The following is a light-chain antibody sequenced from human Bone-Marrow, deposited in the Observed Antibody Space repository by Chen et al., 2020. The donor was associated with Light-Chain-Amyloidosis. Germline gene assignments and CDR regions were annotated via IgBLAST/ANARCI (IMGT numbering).Light chain of an antibody. J-gene: IGKJ4*01. CDR2: DAS. V-gene: IGKV3-20*01. CDR1: QSVSRSN. Sequence: EIVLTQSPGTLSLSPGASATLSCRASQSVSRSNLAWYQRKPGQAPRLLIFDASNRATGIPDRFRGSGYGTDFTRTISRLEPEDSARYDCQQDGGSAVTFGGGTNVETK. CDR3: QQDGGSAVT.